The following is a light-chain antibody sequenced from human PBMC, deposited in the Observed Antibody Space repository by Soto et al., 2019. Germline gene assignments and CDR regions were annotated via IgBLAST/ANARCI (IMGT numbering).Light chain of an antibody. CDR3: QSYDASLSGPYV. V-gene: IGLV1-40*01. CDR1: SSNIGAGFD. J-gene: IGLJ1*01. CDR2: AFA. Sequence: QSVLTQPPSVSGAPGQRVTISCTGSSSNIGAGFDVHWYQRLPGSAPKLLIYAFANRPSGVPERFSGSKSGTSASLAITGLQAEDEGDYYCQSYDASLSGPYVFGTGTKLTVL.